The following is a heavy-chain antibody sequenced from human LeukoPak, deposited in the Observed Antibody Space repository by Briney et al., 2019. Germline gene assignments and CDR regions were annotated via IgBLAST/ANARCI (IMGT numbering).Heavy chain of an antibody. V-gene: IGHV4-59*01. Sequence: PSETLSLTCTVSGGSISSYYWSWIRQPPGKGLEWIGYIYYSGSTNYNPSLKSRVTMSLDTSKNQFSLKLSSVTAADTAVYYCARVTYYYDSSGYYYFDYWGQGILVTVSS. CDR2: IYYSGST. D-gene: IGHD3-22*01. CDR3: ARVTYYYDSSGYYYFDY. J-gene: IGHJ4*02. CDR1: GGSISSYY.